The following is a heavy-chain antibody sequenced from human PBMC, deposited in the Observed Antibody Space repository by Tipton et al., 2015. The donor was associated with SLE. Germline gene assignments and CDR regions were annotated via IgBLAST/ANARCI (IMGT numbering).Heavy chain of an antibody. D-gene: IGHD2-8*01. J-gene: IGHJ6*03. CDR2: ISSSGSLT. CDR3: ASGGMVYDMGYYYYYMDV. Sequence: SLRLSCVGSGFMFNSYEINWVRQAPGKGLEWVSYISSSGSLTYYADSVRGRFTIYRDNAKNSVFLQMNSLRAEDTAVYYCASGGMVYDMGYYYYYMDVWGKGTTVTVSS. CDR1: GFMFNSYE. V-gene: IGHV3-48*03.